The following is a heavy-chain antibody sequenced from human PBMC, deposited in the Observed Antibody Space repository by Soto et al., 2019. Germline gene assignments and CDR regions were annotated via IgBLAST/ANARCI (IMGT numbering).Heavy chain of an antibody. D-gene: IGHD5-12*01. V-gene: IGHV3-11*05. CDR3: ARSRRDISYYSYYGMDV. J-gene: IGHJ6*02. Sequence: QVQLVESGGGLVKPGGSPRLSCTASGFTFSDYYMSWIRQAPGKGLEWVSYISSSSIYTNYAGSVRGRFTISRDNAENSLYLQMNSLRAEDTAVYYCARSRRDISYYSYYGMDVWGQGTTVTVSS. CDR2: ISSSSIYT. CDR1: GFTFSDYY.